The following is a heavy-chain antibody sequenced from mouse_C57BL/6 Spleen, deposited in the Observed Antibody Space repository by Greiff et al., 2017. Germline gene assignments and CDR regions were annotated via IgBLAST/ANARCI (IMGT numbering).Heavy chain of an antibody. J-gene: IGHJ2*01. CDR1: GYTFTDYY. CDR2: INPYNGGT. D-gene: IGHD1-1*01. Sequence: EVKLKESGPVLVKRGASVKMSCKASGYTFTDYYMNWVKQSHGKSLEWIGVINPYNGGTSYNQKFKGKATLTVDKSSSTAYMELNSLTSEDSAVYSCARRYYGSSHYFDYWGQGTTLTVSS. CDR3: ARRYYGSSHYFDY. V-gene: IGHV1-19*01.